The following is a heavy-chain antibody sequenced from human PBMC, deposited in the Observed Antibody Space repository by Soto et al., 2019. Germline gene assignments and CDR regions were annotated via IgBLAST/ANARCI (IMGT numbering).Heavy chain of an antibody. D-gene: IGHD2-2*01. Sequence: GGSLRLSCAASGFTFSSYSMNWVRQAPGKGLEWVSYISSSSSTIYYADSVKGRFTISRDNAKNSLYLQMNSLRAEDTAVYYCARSLGYCSSTSCYVSRYYYYYMDVWGKGTTVTVSS. CDR3: ARSLGYCSSTSCYVSRYYYYYMDV. CDR2: ISSSSSTI. V-gene: IGHV3-48*01. CDR1: GFTFSSYS. J-gene: IGHJ6*03.